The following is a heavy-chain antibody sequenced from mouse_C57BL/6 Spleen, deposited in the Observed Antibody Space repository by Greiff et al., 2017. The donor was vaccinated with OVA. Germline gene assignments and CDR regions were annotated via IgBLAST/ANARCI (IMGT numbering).Heavy chain of an antibody. D-gene: IGHD4-1*01. J-gene: IGHJ2*01. CDR1: GFTFSDYG. V-gene: IGHV5-17*01. Sequence: DVHLVESGGGLVKPGGSLKLSCAASGFTFSDYGMHWVRQAPEKGLEWVAYISSGSSTIYYADTVKGRFTISRDNAKSTLFLQMTSLRSEDTAMYYCARPNWDYFDYWGQGTTLTVSS. CDR3: ARPNWDYFDY. CDR2: ISSGSSTI.